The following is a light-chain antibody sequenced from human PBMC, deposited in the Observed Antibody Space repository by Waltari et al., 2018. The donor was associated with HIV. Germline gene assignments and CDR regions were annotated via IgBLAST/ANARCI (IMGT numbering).Light chain of an antibody. V-gene: IGLV2-14*01. Sequence: QSPLPPPASVSGPPRQSTTLSCTRTSRVVGYYYFVYWYQHHPGEAPKLMIYEVSSRPSGVSNRCSGSKSGNTASLTISGLQAEDEADYYCSSYTSSSTRVFGGGTKLTVL. J-gene: IGLJ3*02. CDR3: SSYTSSSTRV. CDR2: EVS. CDR1: SRVVGYYYF.